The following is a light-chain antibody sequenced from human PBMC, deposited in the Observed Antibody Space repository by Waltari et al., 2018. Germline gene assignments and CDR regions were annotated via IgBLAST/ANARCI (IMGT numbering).Light chain of an antibody. CDR3: ISYTSSRHYV. V-gene: IGLV2-14*03. Sequence: QSALTQPASVSGSPGQSITISCTGSSSDVGGYKYLSWYQQHPGKAPKLIIFDVSGRPFGVSTRFSGSKSGNTASLTISGLQPDDEADYHCISYTSSRHYVFGSGTKVIVL. CDR2: DVS. J-gene: IGLJ1*01. CDR1: SSDVGGYKY.